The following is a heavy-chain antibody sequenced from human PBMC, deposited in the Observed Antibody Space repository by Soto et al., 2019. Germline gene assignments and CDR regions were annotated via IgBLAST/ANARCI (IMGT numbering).Heavy chain of an antibody. CDR1: VYIFANDW. V-gene: IGHV5-51*01. CDR2: IFPGDSDT. Sequence: PGEPLKISCKGSVYIFANDWIAWVRQMPGKGLEWMGIIFPGDSDTRYSPSFQGQVTISADKSINTAYLQWSSLKASDTAVYYCARRVAAHPYFDFWGQGALVTVSS. J-gene: IGHJ4*02. D-gene: IGHD6-6*01. CDR3: ARRVAAHPYFDF.